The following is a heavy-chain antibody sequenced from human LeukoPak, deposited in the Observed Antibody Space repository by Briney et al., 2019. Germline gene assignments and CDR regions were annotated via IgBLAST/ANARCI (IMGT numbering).Heavy chain of an antibody. J-gene: IGHJ4*02. Sequence: GGSLRLSCEGSEFSFSDYYMSWIRQAPGKGLECVSYIGITGTPIYYAGSVEGRFTISRDKARNSLYLQMNNLRTEDTAVYYCARGSDYWGQGTLVTVSS. V-gene: IGHV3-11*01. CDR2: IGITGTPI. CDR3: ARGSDY. CDR1: EFSFSDYY.